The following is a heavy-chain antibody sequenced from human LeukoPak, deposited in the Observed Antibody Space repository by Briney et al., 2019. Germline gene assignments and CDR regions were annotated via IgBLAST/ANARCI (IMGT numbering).Heavy chain of an antibody. V-gene: IGHV2-5*02. CDR1: GFSFTTSQVG. Sequence: SGPTLVNPTQTLTLTCTFSGFSFTTSQVGVGWIRQPPGKALEWLEVIYWDDDKRYSPSLRNRLAITKDTSKNQVVLTMTNMDPADTATYYCAHRPSGFMSGRDNCYFDSWAPGILVTVTS. D-gene: IGHD1-1*01. J-gene: IGHJ4*03. CDR2: IYWDDDK. CDR3: AHRPSGFMSGRDNCYFDS.